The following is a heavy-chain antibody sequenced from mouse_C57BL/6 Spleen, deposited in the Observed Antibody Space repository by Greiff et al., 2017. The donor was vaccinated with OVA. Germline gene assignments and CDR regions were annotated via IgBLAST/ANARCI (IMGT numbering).Heavy chain of an antibody. J-gene: IGHJ1*03. D-gene: IGHD1-1*01. Sequence: EVKLQESGPELVKPGASVKMSCKASGYTFTDYNMHWVKQSHGKSLEWIGYINPNNGGTSYNQKFKGKATLTVNKSSSTAYMELRSLTSEDSAVYYCARRVYYGSSYDWYFDVWGTGTTVTVSS. CDR2: INPNNGGT. V-gene: IGHV1-22*01. CDR3: ARRVYYGSSYDWYFDV. CDR1: GYTFTDYN.